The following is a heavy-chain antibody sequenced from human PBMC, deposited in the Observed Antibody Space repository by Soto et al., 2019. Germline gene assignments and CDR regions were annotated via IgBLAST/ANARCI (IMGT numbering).Heavy chain of an antibody. CDR1: GYTFTSYG. Sequence: ASVKVSCKASGYTFTSYGISWVRQAPVQGLEWMGWISAYNANTNSAQNLQGRVTMTTDTSTSTSYMELRRLRSGDTAVYYCAGDRDYYDSSGTTPYGMDVGGQGTTVTVS. CDR3: AGDRDYYDSSGTTPYGMDV. CDR2: ISAYNANT. V-gene: IGHV1-18*01. J-gene: IGHJ6*02. D-gene: IGHD3-22*01.